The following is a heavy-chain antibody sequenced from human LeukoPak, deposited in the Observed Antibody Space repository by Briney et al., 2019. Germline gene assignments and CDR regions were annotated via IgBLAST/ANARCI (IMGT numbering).Heavy chain of an antibody. CDR3: ARGTYYDFWSGYSFDY. Sequence: SQTLSLTCTVSGGSISSGRYYWSWIRQPPGKGLEWIGRIYTSGSTNYNPSPKSRVTRSVDTSKNQPSLKLSSVTAADTAVYYCARGTYYDFWSGYSFDYWGQGTLVTVPS. CDR2: IYTSGST. CDR1: GGSISSGRYY. V-gene: IGHV4-61*02. D-gene: IGHD3-3*01. J-gene: IGHJ4*02.